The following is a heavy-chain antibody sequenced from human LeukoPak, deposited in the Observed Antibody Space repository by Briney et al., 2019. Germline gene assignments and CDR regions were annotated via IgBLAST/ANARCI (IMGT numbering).Heavy chain of an antibody. V-gene: IGHV3-23*01. Sequence: PGGSLRLSCAAAGFTFSRYAMSWVRQAPGKGLEWVSAVSGSRGNTYYAHSGKGRLTISRDQAKNSLYLQMNSLSAEDTALYYCAKGYYGSGPIDYWGQGTLVTVSS. J-gene: IGHJ4*02. CDR2: VSGSRGNT. CDR3: AKGYYGSGPIDY. D-gene: IGHD3-10*01. CDR1: GFTFSRYA.